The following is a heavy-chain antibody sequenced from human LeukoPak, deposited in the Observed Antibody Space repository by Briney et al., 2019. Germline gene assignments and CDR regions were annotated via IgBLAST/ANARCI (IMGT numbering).Heavy chain of an antibody. V-gene: IGHV3-21*01. Sequence: GRSLRLSCAASGFTFDDYAMHWVRQAPGKGLGWVSSISSSSSYIYYADSVKGRFTISRDNAKNSLYLQMNSLRAEDTAVYYCARDGGLRYFDYWGQGTLVTVSS. J-gene: IGHJ4*02. CDR1: GFTFDDYA. CDR2: ISSSSSYI. D-gene: IGHD5-12*01. CDR3: ARDGGLRYFDY.